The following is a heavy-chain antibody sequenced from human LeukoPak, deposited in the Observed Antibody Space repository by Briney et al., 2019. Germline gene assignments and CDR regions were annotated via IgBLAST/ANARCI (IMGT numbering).Heavy chain of an antibody. CDR2: IYPGDGST. J-gene: IGHJ4*02. CDR3: ARDQAGFAY. Sequence: ASVKVSCKASGYTFTSNYIHWVRQARGQGLEGMGMIYPGDGSTSYAQKFQGGVTVTRDTSTRTVPMELSGLRSEDRAVHYCARDQAGFAYWGQRKLVTVSS. V-gene: IGHV1-46*01. CDR1: GYTFTSNY.